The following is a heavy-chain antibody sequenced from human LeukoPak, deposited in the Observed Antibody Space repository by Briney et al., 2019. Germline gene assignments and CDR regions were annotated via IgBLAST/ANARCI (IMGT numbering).Heavy chain of an antibody. CDR1: GFTFSSYA. J-gene: IGHJ5*02. CDR3: ANDPIAAAGGWFDP. V-gene: IGHV3-23*01. CDR2: ISGSGGST. Sequence: GGSLRLSCAASGFTFSSYAMSWVRQAPGKGLEWVSAISGSGGSTYYVDSVKGRFTISRDNSKNTLYLQMNSLRAEDTAVYYCANDPIAAAGGWFDPWGQGTLVTVSS. D-gene: IGHD6-13*01.